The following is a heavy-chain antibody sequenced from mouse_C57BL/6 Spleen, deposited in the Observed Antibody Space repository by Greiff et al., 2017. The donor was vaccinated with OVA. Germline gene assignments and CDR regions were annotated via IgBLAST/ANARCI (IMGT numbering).Heavy chain of an antibody. CDR2: IDPETGGT. D-gene: IGHD1-1*01. CDR1: GYTFTDYE. J-gene: IGHJ4*01. V-gene: IGHV1-15*01. Sequence: VKLVESGAELVRPGASVTLSCKASGYTFTDYEMHWVKQTPVHGLEWIGAIDPETGGTAYNQKFKGKAILTADKSSSTAYMELRSLTSEDSAVYYCTREAVVATPYAMDYWGQGTSVTVSS. CDR3: TREAVVATPYAMDY.